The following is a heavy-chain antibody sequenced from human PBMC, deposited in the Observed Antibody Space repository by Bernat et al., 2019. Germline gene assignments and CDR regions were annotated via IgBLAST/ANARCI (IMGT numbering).Heavy chain of an antibody. CDR2: SCGSGGST. J-gene: IGHJ4*02. V-gene: IGHV3-23*01. CDR1: GFTFSSYA. Sequence: EVQLLESGGGFVQPGGSLRLSCAASGFTFSSYAMSWVRQAPGEGLEGVSASCGSGGSTYYANSVKGRFTISRDNSKNTLYLQMNSLRAEDTAVYYCAKEGFHRDFDYWGQGTLVTVAS. CDR3: AKEGFHRDFDY.